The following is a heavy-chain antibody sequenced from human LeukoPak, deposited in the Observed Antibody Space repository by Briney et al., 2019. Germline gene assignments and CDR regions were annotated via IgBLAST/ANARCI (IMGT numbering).Heavy chain of an antibody. CDR2: IYSSGST. CDR3: ASGADAFETSGDYFDY. Sequence: SETLSLTCTVSGASIDTYHWNWIRQPAGKGLEWIGRIYSSGSTNYNPSLKGRVTMSVETSTNQVSLKGTSVTAADTAVYYCASGADAFETSGDYFDYWGQGTLVTVSS. CDR1: GASIDTYH. D-gene: IGHD7-27*01. V-gene: IGHV4-4*07. J-gene: IGHJ4*02.